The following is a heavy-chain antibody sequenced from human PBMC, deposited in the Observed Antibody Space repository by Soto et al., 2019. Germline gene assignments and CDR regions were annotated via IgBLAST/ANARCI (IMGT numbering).Heavy chain of an antibody. V-gene: IGHV3-23*01. J-gene: IGHJ4*02. D-gene: IGHD5-12*01. CDR1: GFIFSNYV. Sequence: EVQLSESGGGLVQPGGSLRLSCAASGFIFSNYVMSWVRQAPGKGLEWVSGISNSGGSTYYADSVKGRFTISRDNSKNTLYLQMNSLRAEDTAIYYCAKYPAVTTKGFDYWGQGALVTVSS. CDR2: ISNSGGST. CDR3: AKYPAVTTKGFDY.